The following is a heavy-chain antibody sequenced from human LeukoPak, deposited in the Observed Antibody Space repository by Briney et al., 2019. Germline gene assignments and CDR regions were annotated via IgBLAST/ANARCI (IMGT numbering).Heavy chain of an antibody. CDR1: GFTFSSYA. Sequence: PGGSLRLSCAASGFTFSSYATSWVRQAPGKGLEWVSAISGSGGGTYYADSVKGRFTISRDNSKNTLYLQMNSLRAEDTAVYYCAKDLTGTRANWFDPWGQGTLVTVSS. CDR3: AKDLTGTRANWFDP. CDR2: ISGSGGGT. V-gene: IGHV3-23*01. D-gene: IGHD1-7*01. J-gene: IGHJ5*02.